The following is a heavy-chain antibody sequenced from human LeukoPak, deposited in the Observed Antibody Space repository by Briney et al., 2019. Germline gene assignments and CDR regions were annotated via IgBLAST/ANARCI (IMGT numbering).Heavy chain of an antibody. CDR3: ARDGYDFWSGYYTGPGSY. Sequence: GGSLRLSCAASEFTFSSHWMYWVRQAPGKGLEWVARINNDGRSTYYADSVKGRFTISRDNAKNTLYLQMNSLRAEDTAVYYCARDGYDFWSGYYTGPGSYWGQGTLVTVSS. D-gene: IGHD3-3*01. J-gene: IGHJ4*02. CDR1: EFTFSSHW. V-gene: IGHV3-74*01. CDR2: INNDGRST.